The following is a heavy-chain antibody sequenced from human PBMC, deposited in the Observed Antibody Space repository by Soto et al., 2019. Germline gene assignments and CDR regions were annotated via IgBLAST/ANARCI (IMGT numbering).Heavy chain of an antibody. V-gene: IGHV1-18*01. D-gene: IGHD2-8*01. CDR2: ISAYNGNT. CDR1: GYTFTSYG. J-gene: IGHJ4*02. CDR3: ATGPLKREFDY. Sequence: QVKRVQSGAEVKNPGASVNVSGKAPGYTFTSYGISWVRQAPGQGLEGMGWISAYNGNTNYAQKLQGRVTITTDTSKSTGDMELRSLISDDTAVYYCATGPLKREFDYWGQGTLVTVSS.